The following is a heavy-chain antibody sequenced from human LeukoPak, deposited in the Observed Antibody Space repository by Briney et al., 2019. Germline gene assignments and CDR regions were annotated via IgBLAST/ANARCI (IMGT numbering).Heavy chain of an antibody. V-gene: IGHV3-53*01. Sequence: GGSLRLSCAASGFAVNTKSMHWVRQAPGKGLEWISVIYSGGLTYYADSVEGRFTISRDNSKNTLYLYMNSLRAEDTAVYYCARDEVTSGGGLESRGQGALVIVSS. J-gene: IGHJ4*02. CDR2: IYSGGLT. CDR3: ARDEVTSGGGLES. D-gene: IGHD3-16*01. CDR1: GFAVNTKS.